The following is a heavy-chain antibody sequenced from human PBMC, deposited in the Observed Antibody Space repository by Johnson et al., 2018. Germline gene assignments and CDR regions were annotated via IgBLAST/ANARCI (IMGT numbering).Heavy chain of an antibody. D-gene: IGHD2-8*01. CDR2: INSRGTT. CDR1: GGSISPYY. Sequence: QVQLQESGPGLVKPSETLSLTCTVSGGSISPYYWSWIRQPPGKGLEWIGYINSRGTTNYNPSVESRLTILVDTSKHQIPLKLRSVTAADTAVYYCVREAYCPNSVCQYNGMDVWGQGTMVTVSS. V-gene: IGHV4-59*01. CDR3: VREAYCPNSVCQYNGMDV. J-gene: IGHJ6*02.